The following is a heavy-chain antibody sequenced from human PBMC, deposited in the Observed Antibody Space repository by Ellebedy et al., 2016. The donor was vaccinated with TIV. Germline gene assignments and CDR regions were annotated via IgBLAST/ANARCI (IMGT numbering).Heavy chain of an antibody. CDR1: GFSFSNYK. V-gene: IGHV3-21*01. J-gene: IGHJ4*02. CDR2: ISGRSSYI. Sequence: GESLKISCAASGFSFSNYKMNWVRQSPGKGLEWVSSISGRSSYIFYADSVKGRFIISRDKAKNSLYLQMNGLRAEDTAVYYCTRDPPGDYLTYFDYWGQGNLVTVSS. D-gene: IGHD4-17*01. CDR3: TRDPPGDYLTYFDY.